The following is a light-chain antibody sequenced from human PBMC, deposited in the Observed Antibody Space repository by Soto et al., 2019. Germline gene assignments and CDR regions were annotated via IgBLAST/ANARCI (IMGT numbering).Light chain of an antibody. Sequence: IQLTQSPSSLSASVGDRVTITCRASQGISSNLAWYQQKPGRAPKLLIFGASTLQSGVPSRFSGSGSGTAFTLTISSLQPEDFAPYFCQQLNSYHPWTFGQATKVDIK. V-gene: IGKV1-9*01. CDR1: QGISSN. J-gene: IGKJ1*01. CDR2: GAS. CDR3: QQLNSYHPWT.